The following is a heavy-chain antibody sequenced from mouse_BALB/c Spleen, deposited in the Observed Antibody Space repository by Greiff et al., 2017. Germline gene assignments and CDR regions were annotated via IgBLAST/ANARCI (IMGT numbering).Heavy chain of an antibody. Sequence: EVMLVESGGGLVKPGGSLKLSCAASGFTFSSYTMSWVRQTPEKRLEWVATISSGGSYTYYPDSVKGRFTISRDNAKNTLYLQMSSLKSEDTAMYYCTRGDGYEGPYYAMDYWGQGTSVTVSS. V-gene: IGHV5-6-4*01. CDR3: TRGDGYEGPYYAMDY. CDR1: GFTFSSYT. D-gene: IGHD2-2*01. CDR2: ISSGGSYT. J-gene: IGHJ4*01.